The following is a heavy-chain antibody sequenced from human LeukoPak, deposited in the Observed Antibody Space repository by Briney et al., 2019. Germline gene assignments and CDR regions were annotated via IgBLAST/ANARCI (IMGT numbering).Heavy chain of an antibody. Sequence: SETLSLTCSVSGVSRTNYYWSWIRWPAGKGLEWIGRIYTSGSTNYNPSLKSRVTISVDTSKNQFSLKLSSVTAADTAVYYCAGAKGYCSSTSCYEYYFDYWGQGTLVTVSS. D-gene: IGHD2-2*01. CDR1: GVSRTNYY. J-gene: IGHJ4*02. V-gene: IGHV4-4*07. CDR2: IYTSGST. CDR3: AGAKGYCSSTSCYEYYFDY.